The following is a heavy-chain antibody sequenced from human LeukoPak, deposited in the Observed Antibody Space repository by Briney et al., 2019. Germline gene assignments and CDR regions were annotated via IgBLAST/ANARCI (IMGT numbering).Heavy chain of an antibody. J-gene: IGHJ6*02. Sequence: PSETLSLTCTVSGGSISSYYWSWIRQPPGKGLEWSGYIYYSGTTNYNPSLKSRVTISVDTSKNQFSLKLSSVTAADTAVYYCARNPRSGYFPHYHYYGMDVWGQGTTVTVSS. CDR1: GGSISSYY. V-gene: IGHV4-59*01. CDR2: IYYSGTT. CDR3: ARNPRSGYFPHYHYYGMDV. D-gene: IGHD3-3*01.